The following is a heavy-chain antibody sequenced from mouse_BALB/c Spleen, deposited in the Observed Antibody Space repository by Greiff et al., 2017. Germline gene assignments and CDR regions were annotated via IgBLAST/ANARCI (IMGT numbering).Heavy chain of an antibody. D-gene: IGHD1-2*01. J-gene: IGHJ3*01. Sequence: EVKLVESGGGLVQPKGSLKLSCAASGFTFNTYAMNWVRQAPGKGLEWVARIRSKSNNYATYYADSVKDRFTISRDDSQSMLYLQMNNLKTEDTAMYYCVKGTTAYWGQGTLVTVSA. V-gene: IGHV10-1*02. CDR2: IRSKSNNYAT. CDR1: GFTFNTYA. CDR3: VKGTTAY.